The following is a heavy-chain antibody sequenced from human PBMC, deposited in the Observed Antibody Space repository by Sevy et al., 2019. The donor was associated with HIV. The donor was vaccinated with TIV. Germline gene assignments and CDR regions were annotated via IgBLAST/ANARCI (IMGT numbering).Heavy chain of an antibody. CDR1: GGSISSYY. J-gene: IGHJ5*02. CDR2: IYYSGST. CDR3: ARTHTMVRGVSVKHWFDP. V-gene: IGHV4-59*01. Sequence: SETLSLTCTVSGGSISSYYWSWIRQPPGKGLEWIGYIYYSGSTNYNPSLKSRVTISVDTSKNQFSLKLSSVTAADTAVYYCARTHTMVRGVSVKHWFDPWGQGTLVTVSS. D-gene: IGHD3-10*01.